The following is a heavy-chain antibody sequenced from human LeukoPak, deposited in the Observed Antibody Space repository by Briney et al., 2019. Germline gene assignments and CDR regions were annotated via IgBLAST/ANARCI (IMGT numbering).Heavy chain of an antibody. CDR3: AKDENHFWSGYYSNYFDP. V-gene: IGHV3-20*04. J-gene: IGHJ5*02. CDR1: GFTFDDYG. D-gene: IGHD3-3*02. CDR2: INWNGGST. Sequence: AGGSLRLSCAASGFTFDDYGMSWVRQAPGKGLEWVSGINWNGGSTGYADSVKGRFTISRDNSKNTLYLQMNSLRAEDTAVYYCAKDENHFWSGYYSNYFDPWGQGTLVTVSS.